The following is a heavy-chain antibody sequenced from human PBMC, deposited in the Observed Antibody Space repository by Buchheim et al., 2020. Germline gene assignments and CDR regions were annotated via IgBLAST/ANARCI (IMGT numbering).Heavy chain of an antibody. J-gene: IGHJ2*01. V-gene: IGHV3-23*01. CDR1: GFSFNNYA. Sequence: EVQLLESGGALVQPGRSLRLSCAASGFSFNNYAMNWVRQAPGKGLEWVSFISGSGGGTYYADSVKGRFTISRDNPKNTLYLQMNSLSAEDTAVYFCAKAPLRYYYDSSVFYWYFDLWGRGTL. D-gene: IGHD3-22*01. CDR3: AKAPLRYYYDSSVFYWYFDL. CDR2: ISGSGGGT.